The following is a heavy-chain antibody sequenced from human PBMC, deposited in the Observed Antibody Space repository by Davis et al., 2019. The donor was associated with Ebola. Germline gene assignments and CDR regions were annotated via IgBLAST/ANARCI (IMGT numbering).Heavy chain of an antibody. D-gene: IGHD3-3*01. Sequence: ASVKVSCKASGYTFTGYHMHWVRQAPGQGLEWMGWINPNSGGTNYAQKFQGRVTMTRDTSISTAYMELSRLRSDDTAVYYCARESGAVVIMYYYYGMDGWGQGTTVTVSS. CDR1: GYTFTGYH. V-gene: IGHV1-2*02. CDR3: ARESGAVVIMYYYYGMDG. CDR2: INPNSGGT. J-gene: IGHJ6*02.